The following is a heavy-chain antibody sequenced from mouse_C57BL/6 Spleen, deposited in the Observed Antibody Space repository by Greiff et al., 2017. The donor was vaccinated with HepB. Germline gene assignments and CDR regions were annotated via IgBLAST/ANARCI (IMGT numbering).Heavy chain of an antibody. D-gene: IGHD1-1*01. CDR2: IYPRSGNT. CDR1: GYTFTSYG. CDR3: ARRIDYGSSYWYFDV. J-gene: IGHJ1*03. V-gene: IGHV1-81*01. Sequence: QVQLKESGAELARPGASVKLSCKASGYTFTSYGISWVKQRTGQGLEWIGEIYPRSGNTYYNEKFKGKATLTADKSSSTAYMELRSLTSEDSAVYFCARRIDYGSSYWYFDVWGTGTTVTVSS.